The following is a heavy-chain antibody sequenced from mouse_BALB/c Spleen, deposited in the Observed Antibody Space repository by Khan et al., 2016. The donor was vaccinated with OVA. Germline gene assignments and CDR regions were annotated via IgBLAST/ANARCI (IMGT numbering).Heavy chain of an antibody. J-gene: IGHJ3*01. CDR1: GFTLSSYT. D-gene: IGHD2-1*01. CDR3: ARSNYGNFAY. CDR2: ISSGGDNT. V-gene: IGHV5-9*03. Sequence: EVELVESGGGLVKPGGSLKLSCAASGFTLSSYTMSWIRQTPEKRLEWVATISSGGDNTYYPDSVKGRFTISRDNAKNNLYLQMSSLRSEDTALYYCARSNYGNFAYWGQGTLVTVSA.